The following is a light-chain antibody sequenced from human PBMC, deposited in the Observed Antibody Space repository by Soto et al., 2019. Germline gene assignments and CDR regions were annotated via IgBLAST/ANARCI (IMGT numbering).Light chain of an antibody. CDR1: HDIKKY. V-gene: IGKV1-33*01. J-gene: IGKJ4*01. CDR2: DAS. CDR3: QQFDDLPLT. Sequence: DIQMTQSPSSLSASVGDRVTITCQASHDIKKYLNWYQQKAHKVPKLLIHDASTLATGVASRFTGSGSGTDFTLTINSLQPEDVATYYCQQFDDLPLTFGGGTKVDI.